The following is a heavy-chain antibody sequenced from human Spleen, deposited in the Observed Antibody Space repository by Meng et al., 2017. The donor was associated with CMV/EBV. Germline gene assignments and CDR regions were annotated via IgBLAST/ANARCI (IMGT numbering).Heavy chain of an antibody. D-gene: IGHD6-6*01. CDR2: NYYSGST. CDR1: GGSISSYY. Sequence: GSLRLSCTVSGGSISSYYWSWIRQPSGKGLEWIGSNYYSGSTYYNPSLESRVTISVDTSKNQFSLKLSSVTATYTAVYYCARDRGAARFYYYYGMDVWGQGTTVTVSS. J-gene: IGHJ6*02. V-gene: IGHV4-59*12. CDR3: ARDRGAARFYYYYGMDV.